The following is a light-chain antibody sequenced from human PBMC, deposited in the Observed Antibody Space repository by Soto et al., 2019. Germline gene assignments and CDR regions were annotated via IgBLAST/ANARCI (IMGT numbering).Light chain of an antibody. J-gene: IGKJ1*01. CDR1: QSVSSSY. Sequence: EIVLTQSPGTLSMSAGERATLSCRASQSVSSSYLAWYQQKPGQAPRLLIYGASRRATGIPDRFSGSGSGTDFTLTISRLEPEDFAVYYCQQYNNWWTFGQGTRVEIK. CDR2: GAS. CDR3: QQYNNWWT. V-gene: IGKV3-20*01.